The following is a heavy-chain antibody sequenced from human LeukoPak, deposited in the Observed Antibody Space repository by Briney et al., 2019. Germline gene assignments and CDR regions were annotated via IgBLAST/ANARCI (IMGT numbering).Heavy chain of an antibody. D-gene: IGHD2-2*01. CDR1: GGSFSGYY. V-gene: IGHV4-34*01. CDR3: AVVTENIVVSGWFDP. Sequence: SETLSLTCAVYGGSFSGYYSSWIRQPPGKGLEWIGEINHSGSTNYNPSLKSRVTISVDTSKNQFSLKLSSVTAVDTAVYYCAVVTENIVVSGWFDPWGQGTLVTVSS. CDR2: INHSGST. J-gene: IGHJ5*02.